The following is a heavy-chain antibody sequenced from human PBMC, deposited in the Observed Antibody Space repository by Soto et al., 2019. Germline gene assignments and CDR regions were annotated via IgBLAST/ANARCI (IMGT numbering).Heavy chain of an antibody. J-gene: IGHJ5*02. Sequence: GESLKISCKGSGYSFTSYWIGWVRQMPGKGLEWMGIIYPRDSDTRHSPSFQGRVTISADKSISTAFLQWSSLKASDTAMYYCARGGYCSGGSCFRFDPWGQGTLVTVSS. CDR2: IYPRDSDT. D-gene: IGHD2-15*01. V-gene: IGHV5-51*01. CDR1: GYSFTSYW. CDR3: ARGGYCSGGSCFRFDP.